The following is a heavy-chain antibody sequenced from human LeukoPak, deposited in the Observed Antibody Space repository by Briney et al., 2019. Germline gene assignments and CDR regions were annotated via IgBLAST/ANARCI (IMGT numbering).Heavy chain of an antibody. CDR1: GGSISSYY. CDR3: AREGAYGRNFDY. D-gene: IGHD4-17*01. J-gene: IGHJ4*02. Sequence: SETLSLTCTVSGGSISSYYWSWIRQPPGKGLEWIGYIYYSGSTYYNPSLKSRVTISVDTSKNQFSLKLSSVTAADTAVYYCAREGAYGRNFDYWGQGTLVTVSS. CDR2: IYYSGST. V-gene: IGHV4-59*12.